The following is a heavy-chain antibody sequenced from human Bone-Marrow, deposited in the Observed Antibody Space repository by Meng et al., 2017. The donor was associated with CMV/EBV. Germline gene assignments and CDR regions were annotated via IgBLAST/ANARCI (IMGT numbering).Heavy chain of an antibody. J-gene: IGHJ6*02. D-gene: IGHD1-26*01. CDR1: GYTFTSYG. CDR2: ISAYNGNT. V-gene: IGHV1-18*01. Sequence: ASVKVSCKASGYTFTSYGISWVRQAPGQGLEWMGWISAYNGNTNYAQKLQGRVTMTTDTSTSTAYMELRSLRSDDTAVYYCARDAWAPGDLSIVVATSYYGMDVWGQGTTVTVSS. CDR3: ARDAWAPGDLSIVVATSYYGMDV.